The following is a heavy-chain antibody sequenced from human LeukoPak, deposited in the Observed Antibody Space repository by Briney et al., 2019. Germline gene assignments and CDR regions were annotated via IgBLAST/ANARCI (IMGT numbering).Heavy chain of an antibody. J-gene: IGHJ4*02. CDR3: ATGDCSSTSCFYY. CDR1: GYTFTGYY. D-gene: IGHD2-2*01. CDR2: MNPNSGNT. V-gene: IGHV1-8*02. Sequence: GASVKVSCKASGYTFTGYYMHWVRQAPGQGLEWMGWMNPNSGNTGYAQKFQGRVTMTRNTSISTAYMELSSLRSEDTTVYYCATGDCSSTSCFYYWGQGTLVTVSS.